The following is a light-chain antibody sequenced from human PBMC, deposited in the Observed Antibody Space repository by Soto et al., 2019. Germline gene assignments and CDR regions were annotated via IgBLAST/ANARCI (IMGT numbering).Light chain of an antibody. CDR1: SSDVGGYNY. CDR2: DVS. J-gene: IGLJ1*01. CDR3: SSYTSSSTLLYV. Sequence: SALTQPASVSGSPGQSITISCTGTSSDVGGYNYVSWYQQHPGKAPKLMIYDVSNRPSGVSNRFSGSKSGNTASLTISGLQADDEADYYCSSYTSSSTLLYVFGTGTKVTVL. V-gene: IGLV2-14*01.